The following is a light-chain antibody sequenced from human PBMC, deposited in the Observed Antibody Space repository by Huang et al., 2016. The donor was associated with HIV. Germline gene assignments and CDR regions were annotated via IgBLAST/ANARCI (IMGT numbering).Light chain of an antibody. CDR1: QSVSIN. Sequence: EIVMTQSPATLSVSPGERATLSCRASQSVSINLAWYQQKPGQPTRLLIQGASTRATGIPARFSGSGSGTEFTLTISILQSEDFAVYYCQQYNNWPSGTFGQGTKVEIK. J-gene: IGKJ1*01. CDR3: QQYNNWPSGT. CDR2: GAS. V-gene: IGKV3-15*01.